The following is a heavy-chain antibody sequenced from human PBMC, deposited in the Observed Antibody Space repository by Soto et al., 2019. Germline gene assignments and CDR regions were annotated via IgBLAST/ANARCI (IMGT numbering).Heavy chain of an antibody. CDR2: INPDTGGT. J-gene: IGHJ5*01. CDR3: ARAVGSDASSSYSGCHFNW. CDR1: GYTFSDYY. Sequence: ASVKVSCKASGYTFSDYYIHWVRQAPGQGLEWMGWINPDTGGTDYKQKFQGWVTMTRDTSISTAYMELSSLKSDDTAVYYCARAVGSDASSSYSGCHFNW. D-gene: IGHD6-13*01. V-gene: IGHV1-2*04.